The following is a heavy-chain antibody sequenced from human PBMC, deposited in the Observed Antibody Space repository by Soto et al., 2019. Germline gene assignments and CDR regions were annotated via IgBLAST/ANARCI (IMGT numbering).Heavy chain of an antibody. CDR1: GFTFSSYW. D-gene: IGHD3-10*01. Sequence: GGSLRLSCAASGFTFSSYWMHWARQAPGKGLVWVSRINSDGSSTSYADSVKGRFTISRDNAKNTLYLRMNSLRAEDTAVYYCARKYGSGSYTPMDVWGKGTTVTVSS. J-gene: IGHJ6*04. V-gene: IGHV3-74*01. CDR2: INSDGSST. CDR3: ARKYGSGSYTPMDV.